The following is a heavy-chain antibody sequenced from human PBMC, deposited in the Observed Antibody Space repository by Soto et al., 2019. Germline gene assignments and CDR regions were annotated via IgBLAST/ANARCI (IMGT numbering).Heavy chain of an antibody. CDR1: GGSISSSSYY. Sequence: SETLSLTCTVSGGSISSSSYYWGWIRQPPGKGLEWIGSIYYSGSTYYNPSLKSRVTISVDTSKNQFSLKLSSVTAADTAVYYCVSSVLRFLEWSSYYYYGMDVWGQGTTVTVSS. D-gene: IGHD3-3*01. J-gene: IGHJ6*02. CDR3: VSSVLRFLEWSSYYYYGMDV. V-gene: IGHV4-39*01. CDR2: IYYSGST.